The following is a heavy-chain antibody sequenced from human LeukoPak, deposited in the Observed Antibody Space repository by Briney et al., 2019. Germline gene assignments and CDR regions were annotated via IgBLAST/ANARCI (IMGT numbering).Heavy chain of an antibody. CDR2: IYYSGST. CDR1: GGSISSSSYY. D-gene: IGHD3-22*01. Sequence: SETLSLTCTVSGGSISSSSYYWGWIRQPPGKGLEWIGSIYYSGSTYYNPSLKSRVTISVDTSKNQFSLKLSSVTASDTAVYYCARYYDSSGYSFDYWGQGTLVTVSS. CDR3: ARYYDSSGYSFDY. V-gene: IGHV4-39*01. J-gene: IGHJ4*02.